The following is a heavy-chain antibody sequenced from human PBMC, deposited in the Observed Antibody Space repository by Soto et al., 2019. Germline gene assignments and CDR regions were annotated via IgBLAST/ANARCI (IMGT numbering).Heavy chain of an antibody. D-gene: IGHD5-18*01. CDR3: ARLAILTYGMDV. CDR2: INPSGGST. V-gene: IGHV1-46*01. J-gene: IGHJ6*02. CDR1: GYTFTSYY. Sequence: ASVKVSGKASGYTFTSYYMHWVLQAPGQGLDWMGIINPSGGSTSYAQKFQGRVTMTRDTSTSTVYMELSSLRSEDTAVYYCARLAILTYGMDVWGQGTTVTVSS.